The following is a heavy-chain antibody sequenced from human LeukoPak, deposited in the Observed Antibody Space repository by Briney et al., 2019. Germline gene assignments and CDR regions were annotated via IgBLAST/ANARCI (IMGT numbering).Heavy chain of an antibody. Sequence: ASVKVSCKASGYTFTSYDINWVRQATGQGLEWMGWMNPNSGNTVYAQKFQGRVTMTRNTSLSTAYMELSSLRSEDTAVYYCAKDFAYYDSSGLDAFDIWGQGTMVTVSS. V-gene: IGHV1-8*01. CDR3: AKDFAYYDSSGLDAFDI. CDR2: MNPNSGNT. D-gene: IGHD3-22*01. J-gene: IGHJ3*02. CDR1: GYTFTSYD.